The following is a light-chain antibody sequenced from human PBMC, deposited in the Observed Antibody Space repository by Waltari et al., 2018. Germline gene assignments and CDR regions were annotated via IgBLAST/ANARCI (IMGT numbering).Light chain of an antibody. CDR1: YIYRQG. V-gene: IGLV3-21*04. Sequence: SYVLTQSPSVSLAPGDTARTTCAWVYIYRQGVHWDQHGPDLAPVLFIYYDYHRPSGVPDRVAGANAGNRATLTISRGEAGDEADYYGHVWDSRSNQQGFGPGTKVTVL. CDR3: HVWDSRSNQQG. J-gene: IGLJ1*01. CDR2: YDY.